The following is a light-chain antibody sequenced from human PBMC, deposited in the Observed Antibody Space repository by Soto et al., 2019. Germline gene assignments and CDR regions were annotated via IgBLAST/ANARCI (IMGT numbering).Light chain of an antibody. V-gene: IGLV1-40*01. CDR2: GNS. CDR3: QAYDSILSGVV. Sequence: QSVLTQPPSVSGAPGQRVTISCTGSSSNIGAGYDVHWYQQLPGTAPKLLIYGNSNRPSGVPDRFSGSKSGTSASLAITGLHAEDEADYCCQAYDSILSGVVFGGGTKLTVL. CDR1: SSNIGAGYD. J-gene: IGLJ2*01.